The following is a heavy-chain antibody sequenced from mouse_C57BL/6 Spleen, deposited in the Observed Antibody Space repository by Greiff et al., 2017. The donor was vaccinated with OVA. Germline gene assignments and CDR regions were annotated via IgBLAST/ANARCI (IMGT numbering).Heavy chain of an antibody. CDR2: ISSGGSDT. CDR1: GSTFTSYG. CDR3: ARQPFIPTVVAHDY. J-gene: IGHJ2*01. D-gene: IGHD1-1*01. V-gene: IGHV5-6*01. Sequence: EVKLVESGGDLVRPGGSLKLSCAASGSTFTSYGMYWVRQTPDKRLEWVAIISSGGSDTYYPDSVKGRVTISRDNAKNTLYLQMSSLKSEDTAVYYCARQPFIPTVVAHDYWGQGTTLTVSS.